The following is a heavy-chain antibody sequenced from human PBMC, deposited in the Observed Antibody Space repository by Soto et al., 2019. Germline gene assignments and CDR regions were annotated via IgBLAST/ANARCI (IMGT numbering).Heavy chain of an antibody. J-gene: IGHJ4*02. Sequence: QVQLVESGGGVVQPGRSLRLSCAASGFTFSSYGMHWVRKAPGKGLEWVAVIWYDGSNKYYADSVKGRFTISRDNSKNTLYLQMNSLRAEDTAVYYCAREGKDIVATIRPYYFDYWGQGTLVTVSS. CDR1: GFTFSSYG. V-gene: IGHV3-33*01. CDR2: IWYDGSNK. D-gene: IGHD5-12*01. CDR3: AREGKDIVATIRPYYFDY.